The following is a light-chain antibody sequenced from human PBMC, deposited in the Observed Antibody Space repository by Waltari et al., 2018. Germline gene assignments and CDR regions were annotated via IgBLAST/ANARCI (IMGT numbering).Light chain of an antibody. V-gene: IGLV3-10*01. J-gene: IGLJ2*01. CDR3: YSTDSSGNGL. CDR2: EDN. CDR1: ALTKKY. Sequence: SYELTQPPSVSLSPGQTARITCSGDALTKKYAYWFHQKPGQSPVLIIYEDNKRPSGIPERFSGSSSGTVATLTISGAQVEDEADYYCYSTDSSGNGLFGGGTRLTVL.